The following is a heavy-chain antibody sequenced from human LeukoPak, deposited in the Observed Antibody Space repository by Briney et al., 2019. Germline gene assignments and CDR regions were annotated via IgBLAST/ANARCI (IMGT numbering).Heavy chain of an antibody. CDR3: ATDRGWRTSGYYLYYFEY. CDR1: GFTFSSYS. Sequence: GGSLRLSCAASGFTFSSYSMNWVRQAPGKGLEWVSYASGNKIHYADSVKGRFTISRDNTMNSLYLQMSSLRAEDTAVYYCATDRGWRTSGYYLYYFEYWGQGTLVTYSS. V-gene: IGHV3-21*05. CDR2: ASGNKI. J-gene: IGHJ4*02. D-gene: IGHD3-3*01.